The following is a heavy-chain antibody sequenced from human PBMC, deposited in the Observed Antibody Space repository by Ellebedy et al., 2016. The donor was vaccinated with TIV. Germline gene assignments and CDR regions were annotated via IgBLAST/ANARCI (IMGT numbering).Heavy chain of an antibody. CDR2: IRQEGDVK. J-gene: IGHJ5*02. CDR3: SRRGSYGDYAVQINSWSDT. D-gene: IGHD3-16*01. CDR1: GFNFRSYW. V-gene: IGHV3-7*01. Sequence: PGGSLRLSCIASGFNFRSYWMTWVRQAPGKGLEWVANIRQEGDVKYKLDSVRGRFTVSRDNARNSLYLQMNNLRVEDTAVYYCSRRGSYGDYAVQINSWSDTWGQGTLVTVSS.